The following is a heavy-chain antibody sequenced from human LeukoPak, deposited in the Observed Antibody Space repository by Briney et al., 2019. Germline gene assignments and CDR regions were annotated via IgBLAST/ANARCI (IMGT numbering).Heavy chain of an antibody. J-gene: IGHJ4*02. CDR3: ARGLYCSSTSCYGSGAY. V-gene: IGHV3-21*01. CDR2: ISSSSSYI. Sequence: PGGSLRLSCAASGFTFSSYSMNWVRQAPGKGLEWVSSISSSSSYIYYADSVKGRFTISRDNAKNSLYLQMNSLRAEDTAVYYCARGLYCSSTSCYGSGAYWGQGTLVTVSS. D-gene: IGHD2-2*01. CDR1: GFTFSSYS.